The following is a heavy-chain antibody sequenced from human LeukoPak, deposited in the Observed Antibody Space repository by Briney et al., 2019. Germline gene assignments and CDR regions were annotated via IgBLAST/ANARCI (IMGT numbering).Heavy chain of an antibody. J-gene: IGHJ4*02. V-gene: IGHV3-23*01. CDR2: ISGSGGST. CDR1: GFTLSRYA. D-gene: IGHD2-15*01. CDR3: AKLSAVVMVVATVDY. Sequence: GGLRLSFAAPGFTLSRYALNLVRHAPREGAPLGSAISGSGGSTYYADSVKGRFTISRDNSKNTLYLQMNSLRAEDTAVYYCAKLSAVVMVVATVDYWGQGTLVTVSS.